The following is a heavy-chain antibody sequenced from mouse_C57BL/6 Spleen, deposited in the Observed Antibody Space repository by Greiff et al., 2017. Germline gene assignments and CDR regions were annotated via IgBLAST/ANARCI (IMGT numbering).Heavy chain of an antibody. CDR1: GYTFTSYW. CDR3: ARGDSSGYYAMDY. V-gene: IGHV1-69*01. D-gene: IGHD3-2*02. J-gene: IGHJ4*01. CDR2: IDPSDSYT. Sequence: QVQLQQPGAELVMPGASVKLSCKASGYTFTSYWMHWVKQRPGQGLEWIGEIDPSDSYTNYNQKFKGKSTLTVDKSSSTAYMQLSILTSEDSAVYYCARGDSSGYYAMDYWGQGTSVTVSS.